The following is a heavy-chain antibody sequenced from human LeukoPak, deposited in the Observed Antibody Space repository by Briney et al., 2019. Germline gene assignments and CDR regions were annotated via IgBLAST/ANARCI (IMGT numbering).Heavy chain of an antibody. CDR1: GFTFSSYA. CDR3: ARGPHRYGDSHPEDY. Sequence: GGSLRLSCAASGFTFSSYAMHWVRQAPGKGLEWVAVISYDGSNKYYADSVKGRFTISRDNSKNTLYLQMNDLRAEGTAVYYCARGPHRYGDSHPEDYWGQGTLVTVSS. V-gene: IGHV3-30-3*01. CDR2: ISYDGSNK. J-gene: IGHJ4*02. D-gene: IGHD4-17*01.